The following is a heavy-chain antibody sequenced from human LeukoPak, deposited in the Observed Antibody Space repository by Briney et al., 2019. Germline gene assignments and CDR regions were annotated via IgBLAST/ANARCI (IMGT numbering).Heavy chain of an antibody. D-gene: IGHD3-10*02. CDR2: ISSSSSYI. Sequence: GGSLRLSCAASGFTFSSYSMNWVRQAPGKGLEWVSCISSSSSYINYADSVKGRFTISRDNAKNSLYLQMNSLRAEDTALYYCAELGITMIGGVWGKGTTVTISS. CDR1: GFTFSSYS. CDR3: AELGITMIGGV. V-gene: IGHV3-21*01. J-gene: IGHJ6*04.